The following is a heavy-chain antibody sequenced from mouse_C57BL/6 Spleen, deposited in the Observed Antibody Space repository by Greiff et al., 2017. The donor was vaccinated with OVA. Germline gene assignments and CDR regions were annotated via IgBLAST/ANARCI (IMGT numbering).Heavy chain of an antibody. CDR3: ARLYFDY. CDR1: GYTFTSYW. J-gene: IGHJ2*01. V-gene: IGHV1-50*01. Sequence: QVQLQQPGAELVKPGASVKLSCKASGYTFTSYWMQWVKQRPGQGLEWIGEIDPSDSYTNYNQKFKGKATLTVDTSSSTAYMQLSSLTSEDSAVYYCARLYFDYWGHGTTLTVSS. CDR2: IDPSDSYT.